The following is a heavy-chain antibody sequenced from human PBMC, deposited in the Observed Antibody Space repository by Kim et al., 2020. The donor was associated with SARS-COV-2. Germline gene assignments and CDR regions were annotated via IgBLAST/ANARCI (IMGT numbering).Heavy chain of an antibody. J-gene: IGHJ6*02. CDR2: VNQDGREV. D-gene: IGHD3-3*01. Sequence: GGSLRLSCVSSGFTFRAYWMSWVRQVPGKGLEWVATVNQDGREVYYVDSMKGRFTISRDNTKNSLHLHMNSLRIDDSAVYYCARAGDFWCGPRGFHFYGMVAWGPGAGVSVSS. CDR1: GFTFRAYW. CDR3: ARAGDFWCGPRGFHFYGMVA. V-gene: IGHV3-7*03.